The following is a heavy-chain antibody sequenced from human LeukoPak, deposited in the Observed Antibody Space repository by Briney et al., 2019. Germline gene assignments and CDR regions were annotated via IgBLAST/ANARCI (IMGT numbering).Heavy chain of an antibody. CDR1: GFTFSSYG. V-gene: IGHV3-30*02. Sequence: GGSLRLSCAASGFTFSSYGMHWVRQAPGKGLEWVAFIRYDGSNKYYADSVKGRFTISRDNSKNTLYLQMNSLRAEDTAVYYCAKEGPPYGDYGYYYYMDVWGKGTTVTISS. D-gene: IGHD4-17*01. CDR2: IRYDGSNK. J-gene: IGHJ6*03. CDR3: AKEGPPYGDYGYYYYMDV.